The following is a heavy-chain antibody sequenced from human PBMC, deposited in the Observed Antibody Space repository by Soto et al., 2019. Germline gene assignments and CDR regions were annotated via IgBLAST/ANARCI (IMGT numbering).Heavy chain of an antibody. CDR2: IYHSGST. Sequence: QLQLQEAGSGLVKPSQNLSRTCAVSGGSISRGGYSWSGLRQPPGKGLEWIGYIYHSGSTYYNPSLNSRVTKSVDRSKKKFSLKLSAVAAADTGVYDCARDYYGSLKAVGWFDPWGQGTLVSVSA. V-gene: IGHV4-30-2*01. D-gene: IGHD3-22*01. CDR3: ARDYYGSLKAVGWFDP. J-gene: IGHJ5*02. CDR1: GGSISRGGYS.